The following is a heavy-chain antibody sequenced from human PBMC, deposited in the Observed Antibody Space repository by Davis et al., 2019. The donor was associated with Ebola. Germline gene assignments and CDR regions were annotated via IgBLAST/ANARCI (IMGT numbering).Heavy chain of an antibody. CDR3: AKPQMYYDFWSGYQLYYFDY. V-gene: IGHV3-73*01. CDR2: IRSKANSYAT. CDR1: GFTFSGSA. D-gene: IGHD3-3*01. Sequence: GESLKISCAASGFTFSGSAMHWVRQASGKGLEWVGRIRSKANSYATAYAASVKGRFTISRDDSKNTAYLQMNSLRAEDTAVYYCAKPQMYYDFWSGYQLYYFDYWGQGTLVTVSS. J-gene: IGHJ4*02.